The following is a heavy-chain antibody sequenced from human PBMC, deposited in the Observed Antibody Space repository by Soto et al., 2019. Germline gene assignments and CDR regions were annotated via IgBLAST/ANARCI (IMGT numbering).Heavy chain of an antibody. J-gene: IGHJ6*02. V-gene: IGHV4-31*03. D-gene: IGHD6-13*01. Sequence: KPSETLSLTCTVSGGSISSGGYYWSWIRQHPGKGLEWIGYIYYSGSTYYNPSLKSRVTISVDTSKNQFSLKLSSVTAADTAVYYCARDNVAAAGNYYYYGMDVWGQGTTVTVSS. CDR1: GGSISSGGYY. CDR2: IYYSGST. CDR3: ARDNVAAAGNYYYYGMDV.